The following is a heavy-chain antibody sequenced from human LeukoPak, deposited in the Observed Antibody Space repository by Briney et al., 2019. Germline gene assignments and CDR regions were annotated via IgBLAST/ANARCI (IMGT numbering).Heavy chain of an antibody. D-gene: IGHD6-13*01. CDR1: GDSISSYY. CDR3: ARSEAIYSSSVSRFGP. Sequence: SETLSLTCTVSGDSISSYYWSWIRQPPGKGLEWIGYISHTGNTNYNPSLTGRLTISLDTSKSQVSLQLTSVTAADTAVYYCARSEAIYSSSVSRFGPWGQGTLVTVSS. CDR2: ISHTGNT. V-gene: IGHV4-59*01. J-gene: IGHJ5*02.